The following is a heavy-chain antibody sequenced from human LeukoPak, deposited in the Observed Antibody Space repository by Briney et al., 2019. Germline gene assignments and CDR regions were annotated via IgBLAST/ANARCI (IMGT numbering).Heavy chain of an antibody. Sequence: GASVKVSCKASGNTFNGYSMHWVRQAPGQGLEWMGRIIPIFGTANYAQKFQGRVTITTDESTSTAYMELSSMRSEDTAVYYCAREGVNIVATFPASTYYYYYMDVWGKGTTVTVSS. CDR1: GNTFNGYS. CDR3: AREGVNIVATFPASTYYYYYMDV. V-gene: IGHV1-69*05. D-gene: IGHD5-12*01. J-gene: IGHJ6*03. CDR2: IIPIFGTA.